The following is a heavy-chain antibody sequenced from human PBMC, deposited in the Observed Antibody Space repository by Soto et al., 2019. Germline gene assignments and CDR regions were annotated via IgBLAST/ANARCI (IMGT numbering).Heavy chain of an antibody. V-gene: IGHV4-30-4*01. Sequence: SERLSLTSTVSSGSISSGDYYWSWIRQPPGKGLEWIGYIYYSGSTYYNPSLKSRVTISVDTSKNQFSLKLSSVTAADTAVYYCAKVFSGSTGEFDYWGQGTLVTVSS. D-gene: IGHD1-26*01. CDR2: IYYSGST. J-gene: IGHJ4*01. CDR1: SGSISSGDYY. CDR3: AKVFSGSTGEFDY.